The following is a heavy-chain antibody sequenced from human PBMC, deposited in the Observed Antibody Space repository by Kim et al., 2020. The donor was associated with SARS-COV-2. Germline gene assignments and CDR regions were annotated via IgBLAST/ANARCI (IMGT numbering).Heavy chain of an antibody. Sequence: SETLSLTCTVSGGSISSSSYYWGWIRQPPGKGLEWIGSIYYSGSTYYNPSLKSRVTISVDTSENQFSLKLSSVTAADTAVYYCARHYWYFDLWGRGTLVTVSS. CDR2: IYYSGST. J-gene: IGHJ2*01. V-gene: IGHV4-39*01. CDR3: ARHYWYFDL. CDR1: GGSISSSSYY.